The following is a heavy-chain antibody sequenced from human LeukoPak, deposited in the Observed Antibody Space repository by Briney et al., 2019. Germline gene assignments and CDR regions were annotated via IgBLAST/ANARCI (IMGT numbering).Heavy chain of an antibody. CDR3: ARIPYYDSSGYWPY. Sequence: SVKVSCKASGYTFTGYYMHWVRQAPGQGLEWMGWINPNSGGTNYAQKFQGRVTMTRDTSISTAYMELSRLRSDDTAVYYCARIPYYDSSGYWPYWGQGTLVTVSS. J-gene: IGHJ4*02. CDR1: GYTFTGYY. V-gene: IGHV1-2*02. D-gene: IGHD3-22*01. CDR2: INPNSGGT.